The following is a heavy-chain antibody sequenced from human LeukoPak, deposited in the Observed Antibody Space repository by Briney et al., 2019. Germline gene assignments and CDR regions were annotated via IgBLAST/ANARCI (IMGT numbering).Heavy chain of an antibody. D-gene: IGHD3-9*01. CDR2: IRYDGSNK. Sequence: GRSLRLSCEASGFTFSSYPMHWVRQAPGKGLEWVAFIRYDGSNKYYADSVKGRFTISRDNSKNTLYLQMNSLRAEDTAVYYCAKDHYDILTGYMDFDYWGQGTLVTVSS. V-gene: IGHV3-30*02. J-gene: IGHJ4*02. CDR3: AKDHYDILTGYMDFDY. CDR1: GFTFSSYP.